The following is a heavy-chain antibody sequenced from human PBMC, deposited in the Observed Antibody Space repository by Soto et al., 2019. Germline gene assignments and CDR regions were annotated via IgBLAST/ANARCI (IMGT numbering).Heavy chain of an antibody. CDR2: ISSSSSYI. CDR1: GFTFSSYS. CDR3: ARVHGYSSSSPYYYGMDV. D-gene: IGHD6-6*01. V-gene: IGHV3-21*01. Sequence: KPGGSLRLSCAASGFTFSSYSMNWVRQAPGKGLEWVSSISSSSSYIYYADSVKGRFTISRDNAKNSLYLQMNSPRAEDTAVYYCARVHGYSSSSPYYYGMDVWGQGTTVTVSS. J-gene: IGHJ6*02.